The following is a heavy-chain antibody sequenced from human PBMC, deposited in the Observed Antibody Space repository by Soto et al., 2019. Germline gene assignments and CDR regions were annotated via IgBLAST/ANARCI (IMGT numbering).Heavy chain of an antibody. D-gene: IGHD5-12*01. CDR3: ARAPRERGWLQLGYFDY. J-gene: IGHJ4*02. V-gene: IGHV1-46*01. CDR1: GYTFTGDY. CDR2: INPSGGST. Sequence: ASVKGSCKGSGYTFTGDYMHWVRQAPGQGLEWMGIINPSGGSTSYAQKFQGRVTITADKSTSAAYMELSSLRSEDTAVYYCARAPRERGWLQLGYFDYWGQGTLVTVSS.